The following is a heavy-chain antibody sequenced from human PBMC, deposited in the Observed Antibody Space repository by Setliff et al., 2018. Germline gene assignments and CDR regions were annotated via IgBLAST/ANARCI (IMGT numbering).Heavy chain of an antibody. CDR3: ARAGPTVTFFRVLVISWWDP. Sequence: PSETLSLTCTVSGDSISSGSYYWTWIRQPAGKGLEWIGHFHTGGSTNYNRSLRSRVSISVDTSKNQFSLKLSSVTAADTATYYCARAGPTVTFFRVLVISWWDPSGHGSLVTVSS. CDR2: FHTGGST. D-gene: IGHD3-3*01. J-gene: IGHJ5*02. V-gene: IGHV4-61*09. CDR1: GDSISSGSYY.